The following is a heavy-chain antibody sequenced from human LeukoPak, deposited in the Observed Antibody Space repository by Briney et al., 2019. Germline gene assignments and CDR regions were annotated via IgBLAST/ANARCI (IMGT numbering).Heavy chain of an antibody. CDR2: IIPIFGTA. J-gene: IGHJ3*02. CDR3: ARVSHSDAFDI. CDR1: GGTFSSYA. V-gene: IGHV1-69*05. Sequence: VASVKVSCKASGGTFSSYAISWVRQAPGQGLEWMGRIIPIFGTANYAQKFQGRVTITTDESTSTAYMELSSLRSEDTAVYYCARVSHSDAFDIWGQGTMVTVSS. D-gene: IGHD5/OR15-5a*01.